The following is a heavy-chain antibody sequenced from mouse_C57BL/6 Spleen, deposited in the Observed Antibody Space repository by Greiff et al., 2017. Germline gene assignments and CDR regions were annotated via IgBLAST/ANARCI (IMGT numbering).Heavy chain of an antibody. J-gene: IGHJ2*01. CDR3: TRDGTSRGYEREGFDY. V-gene: IGHV1-15*01. CDR1: GYTFTDYE. D-gene: IGHD2-2*01. CDR2: IDPETGGT. Sequence: QVQLQQSGAELVRPGASVTLSCKASGYTFTDYEMHWVKQTPVHGLEWIGAIDPETGGTAYNQKFKGKAILTADKSSSTAYMELRSLTSEDSAVYYCTRDGTSRGYEREGFDYWGQGTTLTVSS.